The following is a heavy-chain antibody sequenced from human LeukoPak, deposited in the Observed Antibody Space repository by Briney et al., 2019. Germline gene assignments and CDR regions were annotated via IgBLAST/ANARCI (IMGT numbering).Heavy chain of an antibody. CDR2: ISSDGSST. CDR1: GFPFSSYS. D-gene: IGHD4-17*01. J-gene: IGHJ4*02. V-gene: IGHV3-74*01. Sequence: GGSLRLSCAASGFPFSSYSMNWVRLAPGKGLVWLSRISSDGSSTNYADSVKGRFTISRDNAKNTLYLQMNSLRAEDTAVYYCARDYGEGGYYFDYWGQGTLVTVSS. CDR3: ARDYGEGGYYFDY.